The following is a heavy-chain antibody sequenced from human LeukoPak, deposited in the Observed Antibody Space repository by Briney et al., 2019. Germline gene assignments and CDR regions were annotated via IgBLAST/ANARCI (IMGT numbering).Heavy chain of an antibody. CDR1: GFSLSTSGMC. CDR3: ARMSGELLQSFDI. CDR2: IDWDDDK. J-gene: IGHJ3*02. Sequence: SGPALVKPXQTLTLTCTFSGFSLSTSGMCVSWIRQPPGKALEWLARIDWDDDKYYSTSLKTRLTISKDTSKNQVVLTMTNMDPVDTATYYCARMSGELLQSFDIWGQGTMVTVSS. V-gene: IGHV2-70*11. D-gene: IGHD1-26*01.